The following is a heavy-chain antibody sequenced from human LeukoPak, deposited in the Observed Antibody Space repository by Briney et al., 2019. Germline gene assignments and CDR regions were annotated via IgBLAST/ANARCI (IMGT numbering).Heavy chain of an antibody. V-gene: IGHV7-4-1*02. CDR2: INTNTGNP. CDR1: GYTFTSYA. J-gene: IGHJ5*02. CDR3: ARGYCSGGSCPNWFDP. D-gene: IGHD2-15*01. Sequence: ASVKVSCKASGYTFTSYAMNWVRQAPGQGLEWMGWINTNTGNPTYAQGFTGRFVFSLDTPVSTAYLQISSLKAEDTAVYYCARGYCSGGSCPNWFDPWGQGTLVSVSS.